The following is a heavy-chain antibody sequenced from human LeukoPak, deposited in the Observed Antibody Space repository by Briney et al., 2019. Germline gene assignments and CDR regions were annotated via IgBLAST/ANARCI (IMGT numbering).Heavy chain of an antibody. V-gene: IGHV4-34*01. CDR3: ARSRIAARPRYFDY. J-gene: IGHJ4*02. CDR1: GGSFSGYY. CDR2: INHSGST. D-gene: IGHD6-6*01. Sequence: SETLSLTCAAYGGSFSGYYWSWIRQPPGKGLEWIGEINHSGSTNYNPSLKSRVTISVDTSKNQFSLKLSSVTAADTAVYYCARSRIAARPRYFDYWGQGTLVTVSS.